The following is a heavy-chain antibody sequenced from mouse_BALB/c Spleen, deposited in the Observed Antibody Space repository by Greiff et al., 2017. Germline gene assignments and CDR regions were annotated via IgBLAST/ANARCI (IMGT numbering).Heavy chain of an antibody. CDR1: GYTFTSYW. V-gene: IGHV1-7*01. Sequence: VQLQQSGAELAKPGASVKMSCKASGYTFTSYWMHWVKQRPGQGLEWIGYINPSTGYTEYNQKFKNKATLTADKSSSTAYMQLSSLTSEDSAVYYCARGSPYYYAMDYWGQGTSVTVSS. J-gene: IGHJ4*01. CDR3: ARGSPYYYAMDY. CDR2: INPSTGYT.